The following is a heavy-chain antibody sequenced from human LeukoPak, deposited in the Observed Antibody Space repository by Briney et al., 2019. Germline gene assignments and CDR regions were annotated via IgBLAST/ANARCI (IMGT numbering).Heavy chain of an antibody. J-gene: IGHJ6*03. CDR1: GYTFTGYY. CDR2: MNPNSGNT. Sequence: GASVKVSFKASGYTFTGYYMHWVRQAPGQGLEWMGWMNPNSGNTGYAQKFQGRVTMTRNTSITTAYMELSSLRSEDTGVYYCARGSSTLSYYYMDVWGKGTTVTISS. V-gene: IGHV1-8*02. CDR3: ARGSSTLSYYYMDV. D-gene: IGHD2-2*01.